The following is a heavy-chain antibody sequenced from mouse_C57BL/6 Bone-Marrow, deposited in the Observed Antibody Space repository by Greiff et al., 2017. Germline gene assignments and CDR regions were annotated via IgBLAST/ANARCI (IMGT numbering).Heavy chain of an antibody. CDR3: ARVDWVLYYYAMDY. CDR1: GYSITSGYY. V-gene: IGHV3-6*01. Sequence: ESGPGLVKPSQSLSLTCSVTGYSITSGYYWNWIRQFPGNKLEWMGYISYDGSNNYNPFLKNRISITRDTSKNQFFLKLNSVTTEDTATYYCARVDWVLYYYAMDYWGQGTSVTVSS. J-gene: IGHJ4*01. D-gene: IGHD4-1*01. CDR2: ISYDGSN.